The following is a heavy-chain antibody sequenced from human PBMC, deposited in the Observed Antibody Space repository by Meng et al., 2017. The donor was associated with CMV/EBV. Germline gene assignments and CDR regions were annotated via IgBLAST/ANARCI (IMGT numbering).Heavy chain of an antibody. D-gene: IGHD3-3*01. V-gene: IGHV4-30-4*08. Sequence: QVPLQESGPHLVKPSQTLYLTCTVSGGSISSGDYYWSWIRQPPGKGLEWIGYIYYSGSTYYNPSLKSRVTISVDTSKNQFSLKLSSVTAADTAVYYCARDNRRGGVDYWGQGTLVTVSS. CDR2: IYYSGST. CDR3: ARDNRRGGVDY. J-gene: IGHJ4*02. CDR1: GGSISSGDYY.